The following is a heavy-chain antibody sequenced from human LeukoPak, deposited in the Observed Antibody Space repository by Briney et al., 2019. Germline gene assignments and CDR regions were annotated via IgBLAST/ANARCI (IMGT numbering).Heavy chain of an antibody. V-gene: IGHV3-7*01. CDR2: IKQDGSEK. J-gene: IGHJ4*02. CDR3: ARVEDSSGYYRPFDY. D-gene: IGHD3-22*01. Sequence: GGSLRLSCAASGFTFSSYWMSWVRQAPGKGLEWVANIKQDGSEKYYVDSVKGRFTISRDNAKNSLYLQMSSLRAEDTAVYHCARVEDSSGYYRPFDYWGQGTLVTVSS. CDR1: GFTFSSYW.